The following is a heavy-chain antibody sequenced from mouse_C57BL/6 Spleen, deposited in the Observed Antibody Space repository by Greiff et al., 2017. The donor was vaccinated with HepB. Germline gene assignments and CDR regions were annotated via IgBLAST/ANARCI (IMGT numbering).Heavy chain of an antibody. CDR3: ARAGRLKDYAMDY. V-gene: IGHV5-17*01. D-gene: IGHD2-4*01. J-gene: IGHJ4*01. CDR2: ISSGSSTI. CDR1: GFTFSDYG. Sequence: EVQVVESGGGLVKPGGSLKLSCAASGFTFSDYGMHWVRQAPEKGLEWVAYISSGSSTIYYADTVKGRFTISRDNAKNTLFLQMTSLRSEDTAMYYCARAGRLKDYAMDYWGQGTSVTVSS.